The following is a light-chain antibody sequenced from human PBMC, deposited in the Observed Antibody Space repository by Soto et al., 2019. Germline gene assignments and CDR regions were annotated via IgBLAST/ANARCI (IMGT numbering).Light chain of an antibody. V-gene: IGKV1-5*03. CDR2: EAS. CDR3: QQYST. CDR1: QSISSS. Sequence: DIQMTQSPSTLSASVGDRVTITCRASQSISSSLAWYQQKPGKAPKLLIYEASTLKSGVPSRFSGSGSATEFTLTINNLQPDDFATYHCQQYSTFGQGTKVEIK. J-gene: IGKJ1*01.